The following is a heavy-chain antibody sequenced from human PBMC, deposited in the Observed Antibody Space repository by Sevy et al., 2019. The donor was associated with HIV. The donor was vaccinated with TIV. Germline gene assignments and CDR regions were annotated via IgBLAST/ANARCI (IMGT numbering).Heavy chain of an antibody. D-gene: IGHD3-22*01. CDR3: ARGGYYYDNAAYYALDS. CDR1: GFTFSNYA. J-gene: IGHJ4*02. CDR2: IWSDGAYQ. Sequence: GVSLRLSCAATGFTFSNYAMHWVRQAPGKGMEWVAIIWSDGAYQYHGDSVKGRFTISRDNSKNTLYLQMNNVRVEDTAVYYCARGGYYYDNAAYYALDSWGQETLVTVSS. V-gene: IGHV3-33*01.